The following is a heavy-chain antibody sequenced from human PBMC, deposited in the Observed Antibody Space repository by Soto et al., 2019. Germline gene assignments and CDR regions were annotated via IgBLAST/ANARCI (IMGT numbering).Heavy chain of an antibody. CDR1: GYSFTTYG. CDR3: ARGSPAPYYCCRGDV. J-gene: IGHJ6*04. CDR2: ISAYNGNT. Sequence: QVQLVQSGGEVKKPGASVKVSCKTSGYSFTTYGISWVRQAPGQGLEWMGWISAYNGNTNYAQKLQGRVTMTTDTSTSTAYMELRSLRSDDTAVYYCARGSPAPYYCCRGDVGGEGSAVTVSS. V-gene: IGHV1-18*01.